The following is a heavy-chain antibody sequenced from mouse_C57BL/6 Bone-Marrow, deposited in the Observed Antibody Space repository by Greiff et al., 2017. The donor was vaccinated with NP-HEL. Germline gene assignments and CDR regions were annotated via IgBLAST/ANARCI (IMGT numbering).Heavy chain of an antibody. Sequence: VQLQQPGAELVKPGASVKLSCKASGYTFTSYWMQWVKQRPGQGLEWIGEIDPSDSYTNYNQKFKGKATLTVDTSSSTAYMQLSSLTSEDSAVYYCARYLLPDYWGQGTTLTVSS. J-gene: IGHJ2*01. CDR2: IDPSDSYT. CDR1: GYTFTSYW. V-gene: IGHV1-50*01. D-gene: IGHD2-10*01. CDR3: ARYLLPDY.